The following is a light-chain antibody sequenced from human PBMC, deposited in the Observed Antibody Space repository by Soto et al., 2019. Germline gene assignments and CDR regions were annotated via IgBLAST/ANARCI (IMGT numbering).Light chain of an antibody. CDR2: GAS. J-gene: IGKJ1*01. V-gene: IGKV3-20*01. CDR1: QSVSSNY. Sequence: IVLTQSPGTLCLSPGERATRTCRASQSVSSNYLAWYQQKPGQAPRLVIYGASSRATGIPDRFSGSGSGTDFTLTISRLEPEDFAVYYCQQYDTSPRTFGQGTKVDIK. CDR3: QQYDTSPRT.